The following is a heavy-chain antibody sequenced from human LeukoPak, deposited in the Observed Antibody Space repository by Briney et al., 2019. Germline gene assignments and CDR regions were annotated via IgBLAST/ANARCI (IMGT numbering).Heavy chain of an antibody. D-gene: IGHD3-3*01. V-gene: IGHV4-59*01. Sequence: PSETLSLTCTVSGGSISSYYWSWIRQPPGKGLEWIGHIYYSGSTNYNPSLKSRVTISVDTSKNQFSLKLSSVTAADTAVYYCARESGGVVTNARYFHLWGRGTLVTVSS. CDR3: ARESGGVVTNARYFHL. CDR2: IYYSGST. CDR1: GGSISSYY. J-gene: IGHJ2*01.